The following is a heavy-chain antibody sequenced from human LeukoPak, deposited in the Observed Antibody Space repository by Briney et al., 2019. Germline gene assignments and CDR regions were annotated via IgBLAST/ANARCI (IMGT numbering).Heavy chain of an antibody. J-gene: IGHJ4*02. CDR3: ARDLRYGAPDY. V-gene: IGHV4-39*07. Sequence: PSETLSLTCTVSGGSISSSSYYWGWIRQPPGKGLEWIGSIYYSGSTYYNPPLKSRVTISVDTSKNQFSLKLSSVTAADTTVYYCARDLRYGAPDYWGQGTLVTVSS. CDR1: GGSISSSSYY. D-gene: IGHD4-17*01. CDR2: IYYSGST.